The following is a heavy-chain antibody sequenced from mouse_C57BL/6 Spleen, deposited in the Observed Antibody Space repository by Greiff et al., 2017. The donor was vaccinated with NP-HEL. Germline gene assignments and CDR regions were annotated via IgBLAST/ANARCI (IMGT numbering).Heavy chain of an antibody. CDR1: GYTFTSYW. Sequence: VQLQQPGAELVKPGASVKMSCKASGYTFTSYWITWVKQRPGQGLEWIGDIYPGSGSTNYNEKFKSKDTLTVDTSSSTAYMQLSSLTSENSAVYYCARRTNYFDYWGQGTTLTVSS. J-gene: IGHJ2*01. CDR2: IYPGSGST. V-gene: IGHV1-55*01. CDR3: ARRTNYFDY.